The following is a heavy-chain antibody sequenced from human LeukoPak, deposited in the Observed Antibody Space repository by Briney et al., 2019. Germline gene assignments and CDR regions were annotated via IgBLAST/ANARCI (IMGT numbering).Heavy chain of an antibody. CDR3: ARSCSGGSCYDYFGMDV. Sequence: PSETLSLTCTVSGGSISSYYWSWIRQPPGKGLEWIGTMYHRGNTYYNPSLKSRVIISADTSKNQFSLKLTSVTAADTAVYYCARSCSGGSCYDYFGMDVWGQGTTVTVSS. V-gene: IGHV4-59*08. J-gene: IGHJ6*02. CDR2: MYHRGNT. CDR1: GGSISSYY. D-gene: IGHD2-15*01.